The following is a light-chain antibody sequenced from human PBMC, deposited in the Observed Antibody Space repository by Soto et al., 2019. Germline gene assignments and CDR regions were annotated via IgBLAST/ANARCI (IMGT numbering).Light chain of an antibody. CDR3: QQSYSIPPT. J-gene: IGKJ1*01. Sequence: DIQMTQSPSSLSASVGDRVTITCRASQSISGYLNWYQQKPGKAPNPLIYAASTLQSGVPLRFSGSGSGTDFTLTISSLQPVDFATYYCQQSYSIPPTFGQGTKVDIK. V-gene: IGKV1-39*01. CDR2: AAS. CDR1: QSISGY.